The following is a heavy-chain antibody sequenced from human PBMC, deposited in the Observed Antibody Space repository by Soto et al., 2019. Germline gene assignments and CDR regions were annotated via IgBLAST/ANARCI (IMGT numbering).Heavy chain of an antibody. CDR3: ARRGYYHANSGQNAYDY. D-gene: IGHD3-22*01. CDR2: IYYGGST. CDR1: GGSISSGGYY. J-gene: IGHJ4*01. Sequence: KPSETLSLTCTVSGGSISSGGYYWSWIRQHPGKGLEWIGYIYYGGSTYYNPSLKSRATISGDTSKNQFSLKLSSVTAADTAVYYCARRGYYHANSGQNAYDYWGQGILLTVSS. V-gene: IGHV4-31*03.